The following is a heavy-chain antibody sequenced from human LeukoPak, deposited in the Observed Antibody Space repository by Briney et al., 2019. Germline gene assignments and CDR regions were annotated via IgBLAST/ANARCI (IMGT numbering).Heavy chain of an antibody. Sequence: GGSLRLSCAASGFTFSNYAMHWVRQAPGKGLQWVAVISYDGSNKYYADSVKGRFTISRDNSKNTLYLQMNSLRAEDTAVYYCARDSSGMDVWGQGTTVTVSS. CDR3: ARDSSGMDV. D-gene: IGHD2-15*01. V-gene: IGHV3-30-3*01. J-gene: IGHJ6*02. CDR1: GFTFSNYA. CDR2: ISYDGSNK.